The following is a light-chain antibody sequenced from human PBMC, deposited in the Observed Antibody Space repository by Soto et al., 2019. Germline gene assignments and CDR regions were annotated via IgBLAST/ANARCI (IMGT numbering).Light chain of an antibody. CDR1: QSVSDY. V-gene: IGKV3-20*01. J-gene: IGKJ1*01. CDR3: QQYGSFPWT. CDR2: GAS. Sequence: VMTQSPATLPVSPGERARLCRRASQSVSDYLAWYQQKPGQAPRPLIYGASSRVRGIPDRFSGSGSGTDFTLTISRLESEDFAVYYCQQYGSFPWTFGQGTKVDIK.